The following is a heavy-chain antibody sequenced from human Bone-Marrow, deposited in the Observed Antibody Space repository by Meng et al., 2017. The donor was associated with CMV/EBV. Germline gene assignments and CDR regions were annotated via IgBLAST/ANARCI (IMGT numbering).Heavy chain of an antibody. CDR1: GVTFSSYA. Sequence: LSCAASGVTFSSYAMHWVRQAPGKGREWVAVISYDGDNKKYVDSVKGRVTISRDNSKNTLYLQMNSLRPEDTAIYYCASGTTGTIGFWGQGTLVTVSS. V-gene: IGHV3-30*04. CDR2: ISYDGDNK. D-gene: IGHD2-8*01. J-gene: IGHJ4*02. CDR3: ASGTTGTIGF.